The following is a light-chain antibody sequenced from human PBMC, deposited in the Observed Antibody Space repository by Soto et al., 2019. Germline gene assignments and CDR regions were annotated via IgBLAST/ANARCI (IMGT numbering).Light chain of an antibody. Sequence: DIQMTQSPSSLPASVGDRVTLTCRASQSISSWLAWYQQKPGKAPKLLIYKASSLESGVPSRLSGSGSGTEFTLTISSLQPDDSATYYCQQYNSYWTFGQGTKVDI. J-gene: IGKJ1*01. CDR3: QQYNSYWT. CDR2: KAS. V-gene: IGKV1-5*03. CDR1: QSISSW.